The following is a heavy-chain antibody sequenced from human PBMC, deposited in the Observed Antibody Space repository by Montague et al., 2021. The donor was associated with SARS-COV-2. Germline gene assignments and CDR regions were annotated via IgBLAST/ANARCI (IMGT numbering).Heavy chain of an antibody. V-gene: IGHV4-61*02. CDR2: IYTSGTT. CDR3: ARAHSGSWAHLDN. D-gene: IGHD5-12*01. Sequence: TLSLTCTVSGGSISSGSYYWSWIRQPAGKGLEWIGRIYTSGTTDYSFSLKSPVTISVDTSKNQFSLKRTSVTAADTAAYYCARAHSGSWAHLDNWGQGSLGTVSS. J-gene: IGHJ4*02. CDR1: GGSISSGSYY.